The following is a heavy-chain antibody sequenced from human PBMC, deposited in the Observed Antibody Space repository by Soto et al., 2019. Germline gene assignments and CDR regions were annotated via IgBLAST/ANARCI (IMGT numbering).Heavy chain of an antibody. CDR1: GFTFSSYG. V-gene: IGHV3-30*03. Sequence: QVQLVESGGGVVQPGRSLRLSCAASGFTFSSYGMHWVRQAPGKGLEWVAVISYDGSNKYYADSVKGRFTISRDNSKNPLYLQMNSLRAEDTAVYYCATRGGGEMHAFDIWGQGTMVTVSS. J-gene: IGHJ3*02. CDR3: ATRGGGEMHAFDI. CDR2: ISYDGSNK. D-gene: IGHD3-10*01.